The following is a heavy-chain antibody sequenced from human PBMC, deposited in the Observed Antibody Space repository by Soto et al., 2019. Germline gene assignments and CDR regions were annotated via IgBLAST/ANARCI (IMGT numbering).Heavy chain of an antibody. V-gene: IGHV4-30-4*01. Sequence: KTSETLSLTCTVSGGSISSGDYYWSWIRQPPGKGLEWIGYIYYSGSTYYNPSLKSRVTISVDTSKNQFSLKLSSVTAADTAVYYCARTTSSTTQPTPRNYYYGMDVWGQGTTVTVSS. D-gene: IGHD2-2*01. CDR1: GGSISSGDYY. CDR3: ARTTSSTTQPTPRNYYYGMDV. CDR2: IYYSGST. J-gene: IGHJ6*02.